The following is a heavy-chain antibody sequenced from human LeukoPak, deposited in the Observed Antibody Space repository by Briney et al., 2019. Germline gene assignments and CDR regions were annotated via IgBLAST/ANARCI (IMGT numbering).Heavy chain of an antibody. CDR2: IKQDGSEK. CDR3: ARANYGDYLDY. J-gene: IGHJ4*02. D-gene: IGHD4-17*01. CDR1: GFTFSNYW. V-gene: IGHV3-7*02. Sequence: PGGSLRLSCAASGFTFSNYWMSWIRQAPGKGLEWVANIKQDGSEKYYVESVKGRFTISRDNAKNSLYLQMNSLRAEDTAVYYCARANYGDYLDYWGQGTLVTVSS.